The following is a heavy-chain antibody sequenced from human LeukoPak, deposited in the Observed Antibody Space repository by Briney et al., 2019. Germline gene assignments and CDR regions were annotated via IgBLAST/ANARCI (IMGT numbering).Heavy chain of an antibody. CDR2: MNPNSGNT. D-gene: IGHD3-10*01. V-gene: IGHV1-8*03. J-gene: IGHJ4*02. CDR3: ARARGPRQKDDY. CDR1: GYTFTSYD. Sequence: GASVKVSCKASGYTFTSYDINWVRQAPGQGLEWMGWMNPNSGNTGYAQKFQGRVTITRNTSISPAYMELSSLRSEDTAVYYCARARGPRQKDDYWGQGTLVTVSS.